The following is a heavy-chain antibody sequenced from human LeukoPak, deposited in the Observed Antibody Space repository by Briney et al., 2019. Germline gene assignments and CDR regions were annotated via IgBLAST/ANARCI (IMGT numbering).Heavy chain of an antibody. Sequence: PSETLSLTCTVSGGSISTYYWNWIRQPPGKGLEWSGYIYHSGSTNYNPPLQSRVTISVDTSKNQFSLNLTSVTAADTAVYYCARGGAARLHFQNWGQGTLVTVSS. CDR1: GGSISTYY. D-gene: IGHD6-6*01. V-gene: IGHV4-59*01. J-gene: IGHJ1*01. CDR2: IYHSGST. CDR3: ARGGAARLHFQN.